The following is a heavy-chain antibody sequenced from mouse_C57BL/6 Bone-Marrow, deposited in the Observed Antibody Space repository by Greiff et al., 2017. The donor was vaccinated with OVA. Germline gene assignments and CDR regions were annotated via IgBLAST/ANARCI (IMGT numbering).Heavy chain of an antibody. D-gene: IGHD2-5*01. CDR3: AVYSNCYYAMDY. CDR2: INPSSGYT. V-gene: IGHV1-7*01. CDR1: GYTFTSYW. Sequence: QAQLKQSGAELAKPGASVKLSCKASGYTFTSYWMHWVKQRPGQGLEWIGYINPSSGYTKYNQKFKDKATLTADKSSSTAYMQLSSLTYEDSAVYYCAVYSNCYYAMDYWGQGTSVTVSS. J-gene: IGHJ4*01.